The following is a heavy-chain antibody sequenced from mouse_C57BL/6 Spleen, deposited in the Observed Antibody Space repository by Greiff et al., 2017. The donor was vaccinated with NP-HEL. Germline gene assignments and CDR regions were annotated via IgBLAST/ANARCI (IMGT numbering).Heavy chain of an antibody. V-gene: IGHV1-82*01. Sequence: VQLQQSGPELVKPGASVKISCKASGYAFSSSWMNWVKQRPGKGLEWIGRIYPGDGDTNYNEKFKGKATLTADKSSSTAYMQLSSLTSEDSAVYFCATNDDYDGGPWFAYWGQGTLVTVSA. CDR3: ATNDDYDGGPWFAY. CDR2: IYPGDGDT. D-gene: IGHD2-4*01. J-gene: IGHJ3*01. CDR1: GYAFSSSW.